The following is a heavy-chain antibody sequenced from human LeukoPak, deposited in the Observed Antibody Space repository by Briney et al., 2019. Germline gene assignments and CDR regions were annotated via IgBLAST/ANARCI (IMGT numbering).Heavy chain of an antibody. CDR1: GFTFDDYA. CDR2: IIWNSYTI. D-gene: IGHD5-12*01. Sequence: GRSLRLSCAVSGFTFDDYAMPWVRRVPGKGLEWGSGIIWNSYTIGYADSVKARFPIHRDNAKHSLYLQVNTLRAEDTAFFYCATNGGGDSGYGNFDYWGQGTLVTVSS. J-gene: IGHJ4*02. CDR3: ATNGGGDSGYGNFDY. V-gene: IGHV3-9*01.